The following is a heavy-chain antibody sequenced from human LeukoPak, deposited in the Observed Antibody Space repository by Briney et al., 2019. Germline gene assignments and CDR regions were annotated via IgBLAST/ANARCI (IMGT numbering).Heavy chain of an antibody. J-gene: IGHJ4*02. CDR1: GYTFTSYG. Sequence: GASVKVSCKASGYTFTSYGISWVRQAPGQGLEWMGWISAYNGNTNYAQKLQGRVTMTTDTSTSTAYMELRSLRSDDTAVYYCARDEGGYYDSSGYVYWGQGTLVTVSS. V-gene: IGHV1-18*01. CDR3: ARDEGGYYDSSGYVY. CDR2: ISAYNGNT. D-gene: IGHD3-22*01.